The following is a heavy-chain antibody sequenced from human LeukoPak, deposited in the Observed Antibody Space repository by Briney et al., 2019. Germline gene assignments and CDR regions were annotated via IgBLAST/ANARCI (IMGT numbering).Heavy chain of an antibody. CDR3: ARNFGGGDSSGPYS. CDR1: GFTFSSYS. J-gene: IGHJ4*02. CDR2: ISSSSSYI. Sequence: PGGSLRLSCAASGFTFSSYSMNWVRQAPGKGLEWVSSISSSSSYIYYADSVKGRFTISRDNAKNSLYLQMNSLRAEDTALYYCARNFGGGDSSGPYSWGQGTQVTVSS. D-gene: IGHD3-22*01. V-gene: IGHV3-21*04.